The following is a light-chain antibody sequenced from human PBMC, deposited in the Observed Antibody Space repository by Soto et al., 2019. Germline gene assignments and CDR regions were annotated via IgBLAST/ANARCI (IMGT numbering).Light chain of an antibody. CDR1: QTVNNN. Sequence: DIQMTQSPSSVSASVGDSVSFACQSSQTVNNNVNWYQHKRGKAPKLLISGSSNLQNGVPPRFSGSGTGTDFTLTINSLQPEDAATYYCQQTYRHPRTFGQGT. V-gene: IGKV1-39*01. CDR3: QQTYRHPRT. CDR2: GSS. J-gene: IGKJ1*01.